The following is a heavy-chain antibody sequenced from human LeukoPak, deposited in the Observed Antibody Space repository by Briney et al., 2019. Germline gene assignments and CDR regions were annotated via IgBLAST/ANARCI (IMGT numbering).Heavy chain of an antibody. Sequence: GGSLRLSCAASGFTFSGSAMHWVRQASGKGLEWVGRIRSKANSYATAYAASVKGRFTISRDDSKNTAYLQMNSLKTEDTAVYYCTRYSSGCYYFDYWGQGTLVTVSS. CDR3: TRYSSGCYYFDY. J-gene: IGHJ4*02. CDR2: IRSKANSYAT. CDR1: GFTFSGSA. D-gene: IGHD6-19*01. V-gene: IGHV3-73*01.